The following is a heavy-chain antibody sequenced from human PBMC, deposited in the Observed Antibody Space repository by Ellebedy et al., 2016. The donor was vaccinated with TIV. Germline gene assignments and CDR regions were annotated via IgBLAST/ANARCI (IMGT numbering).Heavy chain of an antibody. CDR2: IFYSGNT. CDR3: ARNVDP. V-gene: IGHV4-39*01. Sequence: GSLRLSCTVSGGSISSSSYSWGWIRQPPGEGLEWIGSIFYSGNTYYFPSLKSRVTISMDTSKNQYSLTLISVTAADTAVYFCARNVDPWGQGALVTVSS. CDR1: GGSISSSSYS. J-gene: IGHJ5*02.